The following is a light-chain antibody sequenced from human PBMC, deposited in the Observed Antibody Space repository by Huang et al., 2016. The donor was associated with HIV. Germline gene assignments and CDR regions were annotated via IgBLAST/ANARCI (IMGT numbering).Light chain of an antibody. CDR3: QQTYSSPRT. J-gene: IGKJ1*01. V-gene: IGKV1-39*01. CDR2: AAS. Sequence: DIQMTQSPSSLSASVGDRVTITCRASQTINSYLDWYQQKPGKSPQLLIYAASNLQSGVPSRFSGGGSGTDFTLTISRLQPEDFATYYCQQTYSSPRTFGQGTKVDIK. CDR1: QTINSY.